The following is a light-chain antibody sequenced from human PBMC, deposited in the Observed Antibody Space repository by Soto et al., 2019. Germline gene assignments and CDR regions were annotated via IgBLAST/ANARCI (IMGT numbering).Light chain of an antibody. V-gene: IGKV1-5*01. J-gene: IGKJ1*01. CDR3: QQYNSYST. Sequence: IQMTQSPSTLSASVGDSVTITCRASQSITIWLAWYQQKPGKAPKLLIYDASSLEGGVPSRFSGSGSGTEFTLTISGLQPDDFATYYCQQYNSYSTFGQGTKVDIK. CDR2: DAS. CDR1: QSITIW.